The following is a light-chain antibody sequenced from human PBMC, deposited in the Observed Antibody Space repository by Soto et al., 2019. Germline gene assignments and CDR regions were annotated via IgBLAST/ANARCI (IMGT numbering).Light chain of an antibody. Sequence: QSALTQPASVSGSPGQSITISCTGTSSDVGGYNYVSWYQQHPGKAPKLMIYDVSNRPSGVSNRCSGSKSGNTASLTISGLQAEDEGYYYCSSYTRSSALGVVFGGGTQLTVL. CDR2: DVS. CDR1: SSDVGGYNY. J-gene: IGLJ2*01. V-gene: IGLV2-14*01. CDR3: SSYTRSSALGVV.